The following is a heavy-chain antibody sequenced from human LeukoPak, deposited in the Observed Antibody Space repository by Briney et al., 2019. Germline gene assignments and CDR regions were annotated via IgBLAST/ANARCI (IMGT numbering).Heavy chain of an antibody. V-gene: IGHV3-23*01. CDR2: ISGSGDNR. CDR3: VKDHGGHGPDS. J-gene: IGHJ5*02. CDR1: GFTFSSHA. D-gene: IGHD5-12*01. Sequence: GGSLRLSCAASGFTFSSHAMSWVRQAPGKGLEWVSSISGSGDNRNYADSVKGRFTISRDISRSTLYLQMNSLWPEDTAVYYCVKDHGGHGPDSWGQGTLVTVSS.